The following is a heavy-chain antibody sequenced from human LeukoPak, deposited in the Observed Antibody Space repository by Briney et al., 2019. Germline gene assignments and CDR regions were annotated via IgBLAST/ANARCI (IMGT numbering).Heavy chain of an antibody. Sequence: ASVKVSCKASGYTFSCYGISWVRQAPGQGLEWMGWISAYNGNTNYAQNLQGRVTMTTDTSTSTAYMELRSLRSDDTAVYYCARGPYCNGGTCYSQYFDYWGQGTLVTVSS. CDR3: ARGPYCNGGTCYSQYFDY. D-gene: IGHD2-15*01. CDR1: GYTFSCYG. J-gene: IGHJ4*02. CDR2: ISAYNGNT. V-gene: IGHV1-18*01.